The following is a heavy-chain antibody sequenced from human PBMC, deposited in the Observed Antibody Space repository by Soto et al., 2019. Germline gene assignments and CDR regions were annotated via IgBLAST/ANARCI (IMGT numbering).Heavy chain of an antibody. J-gene: IGHJ6*02. V-gene: IGHV3-48*02. Sequence: EVQLVESGGGLVQPGGSLRVSCAASGFTFSSYSMNWVRQARGKGLGWVSYISSSSSTIYYADSVKGRFTISRDNAKNSLYLQINSLRDEDTAVYYCASEYDYGDLNYYYYGMDVWGQGTTVTVSS. CDR1: GFTFSSYS. CDR3: ASEYDYGDLNYYYYGMDV. D-gene: IGHD4-17*01. CDR2: ISSSSSTI.